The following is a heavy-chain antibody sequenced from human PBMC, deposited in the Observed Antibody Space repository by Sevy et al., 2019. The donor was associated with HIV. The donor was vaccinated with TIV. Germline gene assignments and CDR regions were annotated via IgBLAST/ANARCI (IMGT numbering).Heavy chain of an antibody. CDR3: VTDGVVVVAATRSDAFDI. D-gene: IGHD2-15*01. V-gene: IGHV3-7*01. J-gene: IGHJ3*02. CDR2: IKQDGSEK. CDR1: GFTFSSYW. Sequence: GGSLRLSCAASGFTFSSYWMSWVRQAPGKGLEWVANIKQDGSEKYYVDSVKGRFTISRDNAKNSLYLQMNSLRAEDTAVYYCVTDGVVVVAATRSDAFDIWGQGTMVTVSS.